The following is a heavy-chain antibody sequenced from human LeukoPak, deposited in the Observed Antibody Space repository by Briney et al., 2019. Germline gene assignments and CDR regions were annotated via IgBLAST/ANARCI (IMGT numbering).Heavy chain of an antibody. Sequence: SETLSLTCTVSGVSISIYYWSWVRQPPGKGLEWIGYIYNSGSTIYNPSLKSRATISADTSKNQFSLQLSSVTAADTAVYYCARDAGSYPPWSVFDYWGQGTLVTVSS. J-gene: IGHJ4*02. CDR2: IYNSGST. D-gene: IGHD1-26*01. CDR1: GVSISIYY. CDR3: ARDAGSYPPWSVFDY. V-gene: IGHV4-59*01.